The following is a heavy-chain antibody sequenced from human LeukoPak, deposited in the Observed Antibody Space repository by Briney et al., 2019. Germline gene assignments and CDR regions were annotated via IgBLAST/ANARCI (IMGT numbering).Heavy chain of an antibody. V-gene: IGHV3-53*01. D-gene: IGHD6-13*01. CDR3: ASPYSSSWYWHYGMDV. Sequence: GRSLRLSCAASGFTVSSNYMSWVRQAPGKGLEWVSAIYSGGSTYYADSVKGRFTISRDNSKNTLYLQMNSLRAEDTAVYYCASPYSSSWYWHYGMDVWGQGTTVTVSS. CDR2: IYSGGST. J-gene: IGHJ6*02. CDR1: GFTVSSNY.